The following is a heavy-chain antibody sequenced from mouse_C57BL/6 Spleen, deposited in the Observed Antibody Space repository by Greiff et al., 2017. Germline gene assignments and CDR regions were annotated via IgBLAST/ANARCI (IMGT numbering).Heavy chain of an antibody. CDR3: ARSIITTVVAKDFDY. D-gene: IGHD1-1*01. CDR1: GYAFTNYL. J-gene: IGHJ2*01. Sequence: VQRVESGAELVRPGTSVKVSCKASGYAFTNYLIEWVKQRPGQGLEWIGVINPGSGGTNYNEKFKGKATLTADKSSSTAYMQLSSLTSEDSAVYFCARSIITTVVAKDFDYWGQGTTLTVSS. CDR2: INPGSGGT. V-gene: IGHV1-54*01.